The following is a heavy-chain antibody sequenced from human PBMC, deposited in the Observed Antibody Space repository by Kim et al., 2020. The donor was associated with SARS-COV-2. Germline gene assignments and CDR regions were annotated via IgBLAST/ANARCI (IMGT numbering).Heavy chain of an antibody. D-gene: IGHD2-15*01. CDR2: IDSDGSST. Sequence: GGSLRLSCAASGFTFSYYCMYWVRQIPGKGLVWVSTIDSDGSSTTYADSVEGRFTISRDNVKNTLYLQMNSLRAEDTAVFYCARASGRGYYYPMDVWGQGTTVTVSS. V-gene: IGHV3-74*01. CDR1: GFTFSYYC. J-gene: IGHJ6*02. CDR3: ARASGRGYYYPMDV.